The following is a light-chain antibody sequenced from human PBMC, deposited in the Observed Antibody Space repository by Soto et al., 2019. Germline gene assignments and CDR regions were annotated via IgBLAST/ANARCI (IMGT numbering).Light chain of an antibody. V-gene: IGKV3D-15*01. CDR3: QQYNNWPPST. CDR2: GAS. Sequence: EVVMTQSPATLSVSPEERVTLSCRASQSITSDLAWYQQKPGQAPRLLIYGASTRAGGIPARFSGSGSGTEFTLTITSLQSEDFAVYYCQQYNNWPPSTFGQGTRLEIK. J-gene: IGKJ5*01. CDR1: QSITSD.